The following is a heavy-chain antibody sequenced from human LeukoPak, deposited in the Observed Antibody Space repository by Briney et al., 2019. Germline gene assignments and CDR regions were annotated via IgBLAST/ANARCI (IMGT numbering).Heavy chain of an antibody. CDR3: ARHAGGWAFDI. Sequence: SETLSLTCTVSGGSISSSSYYWGWIRQPPGKGLEWIGNIYYSGSTYSNPSLKSRLTISVDTSKNQFSLNLSSVTAADTAVYYCARHAGGWAFDIWGQGTMVTVSS. J-gene: IGHJ3*02. CDR1: GGSISSSSYY. V-gene: IGHV4-39*01. CDR2: IYYSGST. D-gene: IGHD2-15*01.